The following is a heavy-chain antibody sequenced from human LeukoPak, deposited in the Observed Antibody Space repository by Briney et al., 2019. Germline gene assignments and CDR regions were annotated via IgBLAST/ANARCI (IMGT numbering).Heavy chain of an antibody. V-gene: IGHV4-59*01. CDR1: GGSISTYY. CDR3: ARSGTKTNGFDH. CDR2: IYYSGST. Sequence: PETLSLTCTVSGGSISTYYWSWIRQPPGKGLEWIGYIYYSGSTNYSPSLQSRVTMSVDTSKNQFSLRMNSVTAADTAVYYCARSGTKTNGFDHWGQGTLVTVSS. J-gene: IGHJ4*02. D-gene: IGHD2-8*01.